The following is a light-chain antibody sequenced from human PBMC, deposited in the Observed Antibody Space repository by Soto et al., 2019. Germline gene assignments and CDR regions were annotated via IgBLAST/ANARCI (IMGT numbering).Light chain of an antibody. J-gene: IGLJ2*01. CDR2: EVS. V-gene: IGLV2-8*01. CDR3: SSFAGGNNLL. CDR1: SSDVGGYNF. Sequence: QSALTQPPSASGSPGQSVTISCTGTSSDVGGYNFVSWYQQHPGKAPKLLIYEVSKRPSGVPFRVSGSKSDNTASLPVAGLQAEDEAADYCSSFAGGNNLLFGGGTKLTVL.